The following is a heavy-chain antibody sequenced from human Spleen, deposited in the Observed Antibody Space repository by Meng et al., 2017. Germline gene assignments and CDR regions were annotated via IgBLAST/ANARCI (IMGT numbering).Heavy chain of an antibody. CDR2: MKPKIGNT. Sequence: ASVKVSRKASGYTFTSYDMNWVRQATGHGLEWTGWMKPKIGNTGYAQKFQGRVTFTRNTSISTTHMELSSLRSEDTAVYYCARRIERSGYDDYFDYWGQGTLVTVSS. J-gene: IGHJ4*02. V-gene: IGHV1-8*03. D-gene: IGHD3-22*01. CDR1: GYTFTSYD. CDR3: ARRIERSGYDDYFDY.